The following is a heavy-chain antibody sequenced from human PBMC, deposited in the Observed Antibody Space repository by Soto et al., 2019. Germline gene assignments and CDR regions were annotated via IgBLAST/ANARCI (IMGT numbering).Heavy chain of an antibody. CDR1: GGSISSYY. Sequence: SETLSLTCTVSGGSISSYYWSWIRQPPGKGLEWIGYIYYSGSTNYNPSLKSRVTISVDNSKSTVYLQMRSLRVEDTAVYYCVKDKKFRPMDLDYWGQGTLVTVSS. CDR2: IYYSGST. D-gene: IGHD2-2*03. CDR3: VKDKKFRPMDLDY. V-gene: IGHV4-59*01. J-gene: IGHJ4*02.